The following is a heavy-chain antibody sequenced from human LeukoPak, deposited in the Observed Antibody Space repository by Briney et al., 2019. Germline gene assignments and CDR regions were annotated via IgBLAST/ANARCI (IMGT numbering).Heavy chain of an antibody. V-gene: IGHV1-69*13. CDR2: IIPIFGTA. Sequence: SVKVSCKASGGTFSSYAISWVRQAPGQGLEWMGGIIPIFGTANYAQKFQGRVTITPDESTSTAYMELSSLRSEDTAVYYCARDCGSTSCYDAFDIWGQGIMVTVSS. J-gene: IGHJ3*02. CDR3: ARDCGSTSCYDAFDI. CDR1: GGTFSSYA. D-gene: IGHD2-2*01.